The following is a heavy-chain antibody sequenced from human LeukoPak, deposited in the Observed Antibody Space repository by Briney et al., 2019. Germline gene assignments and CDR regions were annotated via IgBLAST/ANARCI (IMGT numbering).Heavy chain of an antibody. V-gene: IGHV4-34*01. D-gene: IGHD3-22*01. CDR1: GFTFSDYY. CDR2: INHSGST. J-gene: IGHJ4*02. CDR3: ARGPGDSSGYYHDY. Sequence: PGGSLRLSCAASGFTFSDYYWSWIRQPPGKGLEWIGEINHSGSTNYNPSLKSRVTISVDTSKNQFSLKLSSVTAADTAVYYCARGPGDSSGYYHDYWGQGTLVTVS.